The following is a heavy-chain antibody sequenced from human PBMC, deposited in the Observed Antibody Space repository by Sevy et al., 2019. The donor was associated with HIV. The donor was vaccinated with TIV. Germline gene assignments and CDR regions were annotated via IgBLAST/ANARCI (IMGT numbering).Heavy chain of an antibody. CDR3: ARGRASIVYARYWFDP. CDR2: INHSGST. Sequence: LETLSLTCAVYGGSFSGYYWSWILQPPGKALEWIGEINHSGSTNYNPSLKSRVTISVDTSKNQFSLKLSSVTAADTAVYYCARGRASIVYARYWFDPWGQGTLLTVSS. J-gene: IGHJ5*02. CDR1: GGSFSGYY. V-gene: IGHV4-34*01. D-gene: IGHD2-8*01.